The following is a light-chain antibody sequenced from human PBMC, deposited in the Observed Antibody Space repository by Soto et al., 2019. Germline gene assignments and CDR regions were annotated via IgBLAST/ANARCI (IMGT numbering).Light chain of an antibody. V-gene: IGKV3-20*01. CDR2: GAS. J-gene: IGKJ1*01. Sequence: DIVLSQSPCTLSLSPGERATLSCRASQSVSSSYLAWYQQKPGQAPRLLIYGASSRATGIPDRFSGSGSGTDFTLTISRLEPEDFAVYYCQQYGSSPWTFGQGTMVDVK. CDR1: QSVSSSY. CDR3: QQYGSSPWT.